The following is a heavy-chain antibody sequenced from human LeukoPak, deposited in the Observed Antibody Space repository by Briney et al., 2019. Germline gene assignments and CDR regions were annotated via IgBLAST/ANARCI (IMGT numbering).Heavy chain of an antibody. Sequence: GGSLRLSCTVSGITFSRYWMSWVRQAPGKGLEWVANINQGGNRENYVDSVKGRFSISRDNATNSLFLQMHSLSAEDTAVYYCAPTFPYCSDGTCALGGQGTLVTVSS. CDR1: GITFSRYW. CDR2: INQGGNRE. V-gene: IGHV3-7*01. D-gene: IGHD2-15*01. J-gene: IGHJ4*02. CDR3: APTFPYCSDGTCAL.